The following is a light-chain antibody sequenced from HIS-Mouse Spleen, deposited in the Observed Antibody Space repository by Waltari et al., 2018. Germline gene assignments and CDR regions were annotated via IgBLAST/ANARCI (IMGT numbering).Light chain of an antibody. V-gene: IGLV3-21*03. Sequence: SYVLTQPPSVSVAPGKTARITCGGNHIGSKSEHWYQQKPGKAPVLVVYEDSDRPSGIPERFSGSNSGNTATLTISRVEAGDEADYYCQVWDSSSDHVVFGGGTKLTVL. CDR3: QVWDSSSDHVV. CDR1: HIGSKS. CDR2: EDS. J-gene: IGLJ2*01.